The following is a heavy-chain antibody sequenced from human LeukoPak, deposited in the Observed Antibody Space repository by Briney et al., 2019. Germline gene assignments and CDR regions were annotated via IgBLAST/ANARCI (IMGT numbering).Heavy chain of an antibody. J-gene: IGHJ4*02. V-gene: IGHV3-21*01. Sequence: GGSLRLSCAASGFTFSSYSMNWVRQAPGRGLEWVSSISSSSSYIYYADSVKGRFTISRDNAKDSLYLQMNSLRAEDTAVYYCASSRSGSYYTVDYWGQGTLVTVSS. D-gene: IGHD3-10*01. CDR1: GFTFSSYS. CDR2: ISSSSSYI. CDR3: ASSRSGSYYTVDY.